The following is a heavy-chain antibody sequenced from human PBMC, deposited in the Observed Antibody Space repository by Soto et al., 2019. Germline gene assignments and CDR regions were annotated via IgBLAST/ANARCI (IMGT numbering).Heavy chain of an antibody. V-gene: IGHV3-30-3*01. CDR3: AREGYVDTAMVIPYFDY. CDR2: ISYDGSNK. J-gene: IGHJ4*02. Sequence: GGSLRLSCAASGFTFSSYAMHWVRQAPGKGLEWVAVISYDGSNKYYADSVKGRFTISRDNSKNTLYLQMNSLRAEDTAVYYCAREGYVDTAMVIPYFDYWGQGTLVTVSS. D-gene: IGHD5-18*01. CDR1: GFTFSSYA.